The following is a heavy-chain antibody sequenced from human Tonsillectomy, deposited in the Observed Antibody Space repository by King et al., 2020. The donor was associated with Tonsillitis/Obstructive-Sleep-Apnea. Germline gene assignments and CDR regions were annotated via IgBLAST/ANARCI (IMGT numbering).Heavy chain of an antibody. V-gene: IGHV3-33*01. CDR2: IWYDGSNK. Sequence: VQLVESGGGVVQPGRSLRLSCAASGFTFSSYGMHWVRQAPGKGLEWVAVIWYDGSNKYYADSVKGRFTISRDNSKNTLYLQMNSLRAEDTAVYYCASPMNYDFWSGYVYWGQGTLVTVSS. D-gene: IGHD3-3*01. CDR3: ASPMNYDFWSGYVY. J-gene: IGHJ4*02. CDR1: GFTFSSYG.